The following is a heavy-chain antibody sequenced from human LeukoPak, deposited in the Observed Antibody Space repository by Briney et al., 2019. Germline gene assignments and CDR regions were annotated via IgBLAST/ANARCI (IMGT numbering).Heavy chain of an antibody. D-gene: IGHD3-9*01. V-gene: IGHV3-11*01. Sequence: GGSLRLSCAASGFTFSDYYMSWIRQAPGKGLEWVSYISSSGHTTYYADSVRGRFTISRDNSRNTLYLQMNSLRAEDTAVYYCARGGSTLHSAGGHDIEFYYYYYMDVWGKGTTVTISS. CDR2: ISSSGHTT. J-gene: IGHJ6*03. CDR3: ARGGSTLHSAGGHDIEFYYYYYMDV. CDR1: GFTFSDYY.